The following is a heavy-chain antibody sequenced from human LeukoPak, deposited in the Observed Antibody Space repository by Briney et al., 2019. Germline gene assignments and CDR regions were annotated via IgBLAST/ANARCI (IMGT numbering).Heavy chain of an antibody. CDR1: GFTFSSYA. D-gene: IGHD2-2*01. Sequence: GGSLRLSCAASGFTFSSYAMSWVRQAPGKGLEWVSAISGSGGSTYYADPVKGRFTISRDNSKNTLYLQMNSLRAEDTAVYYCAKWAAIVVVPAATFDYWGQGTLVTVSS. V-gene: IGHV3-23*01. CDR2: ISGSGGST. CDR3: AKWAAIVVVPAATFDY. J-gene: IGHJ4*02.